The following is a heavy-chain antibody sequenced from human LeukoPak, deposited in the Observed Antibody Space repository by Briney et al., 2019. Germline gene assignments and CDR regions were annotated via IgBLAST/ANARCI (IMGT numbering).Heavy chain of an antibody. J-gene: IGHJ4*02. CDR2: MRRDRNEI. Sequence: GGSLRLSCSASGFTFSTYWMSWVRQAPGKGLEWVANMRRDRNEIYYLDSVRGRFTISRDNAKNSLYLQMNSLRAEDTAVYYCAGEEAAYVWGSYRQNYFAYWGQGTLVTVSS. V-gene: IGHV3-7*01. CDR1: GFTFSTYW. CDR3: AGEEAAYVWGSYRQNYFAY. D-gene: IGHD3-16*02.